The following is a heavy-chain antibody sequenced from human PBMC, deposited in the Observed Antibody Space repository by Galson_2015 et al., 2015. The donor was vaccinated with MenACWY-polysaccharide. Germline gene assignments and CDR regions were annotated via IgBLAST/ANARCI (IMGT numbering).Heavy chain of an antibody. Sequence: SLRLSCAASGFTFSSYWMHWVRQAPGKGLVWVSRINGDGNSTNCADSVKGRFTISRDNAKNTLYLQMNSLRAEDTAVYYWTKDFDWNDGHWGQGTLVTVSS. D-gene: IGHD1-1*01. J-gene: IGHJ4*02. CDR1: GFTFSSYW. CDR3: TKDFDWNDGH. CDR2: INGDGNST. V-gene: IGHV3-74*01.